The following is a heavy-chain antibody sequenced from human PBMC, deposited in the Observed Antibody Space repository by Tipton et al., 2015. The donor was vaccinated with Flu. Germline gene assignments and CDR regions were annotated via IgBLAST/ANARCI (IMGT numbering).Heavy chain of an antibody. J-gene: IGHJ2*01. CDR1: GGSISSSSYY. D-gene: IGHD1-14*01. CDR2: IYYSGST. Sequence: TLSLTCTVSGGSISSSSYYWGWIRQPPGKGLEWIGSIYYSGSTYYNPSLKSRVTISVDTSKNQFSLKLSSVTAADTAVYYCASTGRALPPRLWGRGTLVTVSS. CDR3: ASTGRALPPRL. V-gene: IGHV4-39*01.